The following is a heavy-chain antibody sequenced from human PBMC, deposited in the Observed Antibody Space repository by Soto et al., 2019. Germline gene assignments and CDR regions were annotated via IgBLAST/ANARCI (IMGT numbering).Heavy chain of an antibody. CDR2: INHSGST. Sequence: SETLSLTCAVYGGSFNGYYWNWIRQPPGKGLEWIGEINHSGSTNYNPSLKSRVSISVDTSKNQFSLKLSSVTAADTAVYYCARHSDITMVRGVWAFDIWGQGTMVTVS. J-gene: IGHJ3*02. CDR1: GGSFNGYY. D-gene: IGHD3-10*01. V-gene: IGHV4-34*01. CDR3: ARHSDITMVRGVWAFDI.